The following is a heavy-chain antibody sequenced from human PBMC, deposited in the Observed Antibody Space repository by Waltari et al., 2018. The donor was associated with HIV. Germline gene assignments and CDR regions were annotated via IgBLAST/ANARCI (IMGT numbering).Heavy chain of an antibody. D-gene: IGHD1-1*01. CDR3: AVPRCNRANCHFAS. V-gene: IGHV3-74*01. Sequence: EVRLEESGGGLVQPGGSLRLSCAASGFSFTSSWMPWVRQVPGKRPEWVSRINTDGTYTNYADAARGRVSNSRDNAKNTLYLQMNSLKVEDTAVYFCAVPRCNRANCHFASWGQGTLVTVSS. CDR2: INTDGTYT. CDR1: GFSFTSSW. J-gene: IGHJ4*02.